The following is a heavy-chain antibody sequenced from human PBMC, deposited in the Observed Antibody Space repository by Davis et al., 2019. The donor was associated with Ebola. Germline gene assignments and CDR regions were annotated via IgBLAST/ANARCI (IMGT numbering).Heavy chain of an antibody. Sequence: AASVKVSCKASGGTFSSYAISWVRQAPGQGLEWMGGIIPIFGTANYAQKFQGRVTITADKSTSTAYMELSSLRSEDTAVYYCARGGTTVTTLLGYWGQGTLVTVSS. CDR1: GGTFSSYA. J-gene: IGHJ4*02. CDR2: IIPIFGTA. CDR3: ARGGTTVTTLLGY. D-gene: IGHD4-17*01. V-gene: IGHV1-69*06.